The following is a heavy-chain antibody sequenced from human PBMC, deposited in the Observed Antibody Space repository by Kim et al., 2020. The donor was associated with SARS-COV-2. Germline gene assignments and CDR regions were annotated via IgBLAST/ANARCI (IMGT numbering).Heavy chain of an antibody. D-gene: IGHD3-22*01. CDR1: GGSISSYY. CDR3: ARGGYYYDSSGLGGYYYYGMDV. J-gene: IGHJ6*02. CDR2: IYYSGST. V-gene: IGHV4-59*01. Sequence: SETLSLTCTVSGGSISSYYWSWIRQPPGKGLEWIGYIYYSGSTNYNPSLKSRVTISVDTSKNQFSLKLSSVTAADTAVYYCARGGYYYDSSGLGGYYYYGMDVWGQGTTVTVSS.